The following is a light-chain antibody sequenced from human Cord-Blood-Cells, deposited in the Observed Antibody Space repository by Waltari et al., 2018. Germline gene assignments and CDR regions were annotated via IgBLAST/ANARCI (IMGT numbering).Light chain of an antibody. CDR1: SSHLVSTY. CDR2: RNN. Sequence: QSVLPQPPSASGPTGPKVPIHCSGSSSHLVSTYVKCYQLLPGTAPKLLIYRNNQRPSGVPDRFSGSKSGTSASLAISGLRSEDEADYYCAAWDDSLSGYVFGTGTKVTVL. CDR3: AAWDDSLSGYV. V-gene: IGLV1-47*01. J-gene: IGLJ1*01.